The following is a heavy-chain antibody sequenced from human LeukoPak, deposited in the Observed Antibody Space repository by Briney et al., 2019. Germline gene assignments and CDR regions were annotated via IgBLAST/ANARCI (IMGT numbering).Heavy chain of an antibody. V-gene: IGHV1-69*01. Sequence: ASVKVSCKASGGPFSTYAISWVRQAPGQGLEWMGGIIPIHSTANYAQRFQGRVTITAEESTKTAYMELRSLRSEDTAVYYCARGREEGAGNAVTYYYFMGVWGQGTKVTVSS. J-gene: IGHJ6*03. CDR2: IIPIHSTA. D-gene: IGHD4-23*01. CDR1: GGPFSTYA. CDR3: ARGREEGAGNAVTYYYFMGV.